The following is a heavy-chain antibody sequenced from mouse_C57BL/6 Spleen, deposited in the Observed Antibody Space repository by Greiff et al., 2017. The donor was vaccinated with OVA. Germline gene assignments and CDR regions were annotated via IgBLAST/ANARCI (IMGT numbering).Heavy chain of an antibody. CDR1: GYAFSSSW. CDR3: ARGPYGSSFDY. J-gene: IGHJ2*01. D-gene: IGHD1-1*01. Sequence: VQVVEPGPELVKPGASVKISCKASGYAFSSSWMHWVKQRPGKGLEWIGRIYPGDGDTNYNGTFKGKATLTADKSSNTPYMQLSSLTSEDSAVYFCARGPYGSSFDYWGQGTTLTVSS. V-gene: IGHV1-82*01. CDR2: IYPGDGDT.